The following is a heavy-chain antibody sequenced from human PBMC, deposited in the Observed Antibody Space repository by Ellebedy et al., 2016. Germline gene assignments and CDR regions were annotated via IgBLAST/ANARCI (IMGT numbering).Heavy chain of an antibody. V-gene: IGHV3-33*01. CDR2: R. D-gene: IGHD7-27*01. CDR1: GFPFSSYA. J-gene: IGHJ4*02. Sequence: GESLKISXAASGFPFSSYAMHWVRQAPGKGLEWVAVRDSVKGRFTISRDNSKNTLFLQMNSLRVEDTAVYYCARKSFTGDFDSWGQGTLVTVSS. CDR3: ARKSFTGDFDS.